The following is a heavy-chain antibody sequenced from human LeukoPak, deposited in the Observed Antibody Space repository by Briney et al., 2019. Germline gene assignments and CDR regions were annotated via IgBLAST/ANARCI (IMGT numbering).Heavy chain of an antibody. CDR1: GFTFSSYW. Sequence: GGSLRLSCAASGFTFSSYWMYWARQAPGKGLVWVSRINSDGSSTSYADSVKGRFTISRDNAKNTLYLQMNSLRAEDTAVYYCAELGITMIGGVWGKGTTVTISS. V-gene: IGHV3-74*01. J-gene: IGHJ6*04. CDR3: AELGITMIGGV. CDR2: INSDGSST. D-gene: IGHD3-10*02.